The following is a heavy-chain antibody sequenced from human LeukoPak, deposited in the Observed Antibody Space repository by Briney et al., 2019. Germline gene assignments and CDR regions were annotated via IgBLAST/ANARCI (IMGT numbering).Heavy chain of an antibody. CDR3: AKGRVVAGTKSLMYHRLDP. V-gene: IGHV1-2*02. Sequence: GASVKVSCKTSGYTFTGYYLHWVRQAPGQGLEWMGWINPNRGGTKYAQKFQGRVTMTRDTSINTVYVGLSRLSSDDTAVYYCAKGRVVAGTKSLMYHRLDPWGQGTLVTVSS. D-gene: IGHD6-19*01. J-gene: IGHJ5*02. CDR1: GYTFTGYY. CDR2: INPNRGGT.